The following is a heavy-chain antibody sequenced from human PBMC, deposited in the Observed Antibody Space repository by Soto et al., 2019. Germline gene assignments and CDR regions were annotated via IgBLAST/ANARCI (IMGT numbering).Heavy chain of an antibody. Sequence: ASVKVSCKASGYTFTGYYMHWVRQAPGQGLEWMGWINPNSGGTNYAQKFQGRVTMTRDTSISTAYMELSRLGSDDTAVYYCARVSMVRGVNLYYYYGMDVWGQGTTVTVSS. D-gene: IGHD3-10*01. V-gene: IGHV1-2*02. J-gene: IGHJ6*02. CDR2: INPNSGGT. CDR1: GYTFTGYY. CDR3: ARVSMVRGVNLYYYYGMDV.